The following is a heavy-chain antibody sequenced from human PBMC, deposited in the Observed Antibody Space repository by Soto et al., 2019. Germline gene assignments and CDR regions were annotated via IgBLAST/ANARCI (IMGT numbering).Heavy chain of an antibody. D-gene: IGHD6-19*01. V-gene: IGHV3-15*07. J-gene: IGHJ5*02. CDR1: GFTFSNAW. CDR3: TTVFYSSGWYGSYNWFDP. CDR2: IKSKTDGGTT. Sequence: EVQLVESGGGLVKPGGSLRLSCAASGFTFSNAWMNWVRQAPGKGLEWVSRIKSKTDGGTTDYAAPVKGRFTISRDDSKNTLYLQMNSLQTADTAVYYCTTVFYSSGWYGSYNWFDPWGQGTMVTVSS.